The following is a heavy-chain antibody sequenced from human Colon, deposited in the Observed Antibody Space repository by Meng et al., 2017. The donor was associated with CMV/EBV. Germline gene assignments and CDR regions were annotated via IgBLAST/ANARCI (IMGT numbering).Heavy chain of an antibody. CDR3: AKIRKGGYCSGGSCFDT. CDR1: GFTLSSYA. Sequence: GESLKISCAASGFTLSSYAMSWVRQAPRRGLEWVSVFYSGGCSTYYVDSVKGRFTVSRDSSKNTLYLQMISLRADDTAIYSCAKIRKGGYCSGGSCFDTWGQGTQVTVSS. V-gene: IGHV3-23*03. CDR2: FYSGGCST. D-gene: IGHD2-8*02. J-gene: IGHJ5*02.